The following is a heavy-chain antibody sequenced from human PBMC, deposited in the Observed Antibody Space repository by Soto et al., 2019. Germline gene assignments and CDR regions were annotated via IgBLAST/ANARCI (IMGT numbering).Heavy chain of an antibody. D-gene: IGHD1-1*01. CDR3: ARGWNLDL. J-gene: IGHJ5*02. Sequence: VQLLESGGGLVQPGGSLRLSCAASGFIFSGFPMNWVRQAPGKGLEWVSTISATTPNTYYADSVKGRCTISRDNSKSTLYLQMNSLRVEDTAIYYCARGWNLDLWGQGTLVT. CDR1: GFIFSGFP. CDR2: ISATTPNT. V-gene: IGHV3-23*01.